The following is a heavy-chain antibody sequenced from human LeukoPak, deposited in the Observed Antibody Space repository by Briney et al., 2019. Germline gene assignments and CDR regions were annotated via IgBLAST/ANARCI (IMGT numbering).Heavy chain of an antibody. Sequence: GGSLRLSCAASRFTFNNYAMSWVRQAPGMGLECVSHVSGSGGTTFYADSVKGRFTISRDNSKNTLYLQMNNLRAEDTANYYCAKYYYGSRRGNSYSLDFWGQGTLVTVSS. D-gene: IGHD3-10*01. V-gene: IGHV3-23*01. CDR1: RFTFNNYA. CDR2: VSGSGGTT. J-gene: IGHJ4*02. CDR3: AKYYYGSRRGNSYSLDF.